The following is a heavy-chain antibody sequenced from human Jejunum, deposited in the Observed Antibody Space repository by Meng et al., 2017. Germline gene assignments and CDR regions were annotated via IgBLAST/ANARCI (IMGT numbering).Heavy chain of an antibody. CDR3: ARESTNYWFTVDC. CDR2: ISPSGDAA. Sequence: VRLVRAGAEVQKAAAVRKVSCKASGYTFSNYYMDWVRQAPGQGLKWMGGISPSGDAAGFAQNFQGRITMTRDTSTSTLDLELSSLRSEDPAIYLCARESTNYWFTVDCSGQGTLVTVPS. CDR1: GYTFSNYY. D-gene: IGHD2-8*02. J-gene: IGHJ4*02. V-gene: IGHV1-46*01.